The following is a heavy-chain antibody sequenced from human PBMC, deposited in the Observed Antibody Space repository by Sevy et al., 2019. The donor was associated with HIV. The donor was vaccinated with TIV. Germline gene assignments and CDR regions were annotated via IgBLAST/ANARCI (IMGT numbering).Heavy chain of an antibody. J-gene: IGHJ5*02. Sequence: SETLSLTCTVSGGSISSYYWSWIRQPPGKGLERIGYIYYSGSTNSNPSLKSRVTISVDTSKNQFSLKLSSVTAADTAVYYCARDATTVRGMGFDPWGQGTLVTVS. CDR3: ARDATTVRGMGFDP. CDR2: IYYSGST. CDR1: GGSISSYY. D-gene: IGHD4-17*01. V-gene: IGHV4-59*01.